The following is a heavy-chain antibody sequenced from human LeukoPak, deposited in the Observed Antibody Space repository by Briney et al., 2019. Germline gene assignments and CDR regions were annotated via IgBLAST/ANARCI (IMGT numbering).Heavy chain of an antibody. CDR3: AGSSWNRGFDP. D-gene: IGHD6-13*01. J-gene: IGHJ5*02. CDR1: GGSISSYY. Sequence: SETLSLTCTVSGGSISSYYWSWIRQPAGKGLEWIGRIYTSGSTNYNPSLKSRVTISVDKSKNQFSLKLSSVTAADTAVYYCAGSSWNRGFDPWGQGTLVTVSS. CDR2: IYTSGST. V-gene: IGHV4-4*07.